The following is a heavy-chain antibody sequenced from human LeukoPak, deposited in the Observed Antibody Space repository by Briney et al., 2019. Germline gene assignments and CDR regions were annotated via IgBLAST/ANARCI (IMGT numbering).Heavy chain of an antibody. V-gene: IGHV3-74*01. CDR2: IKSDGSTT. CDR1: GFTFSNYW. J-gene: IGHJ4*02. D-gene: IGHD2-15*01. CDR3: ARGQDI. Sequence: GGSLRLSCAASGFTFSNYWMHWVRQAPGKGLVWVSRIKSDGSTTNYADSVKGRFTISRDNAKNTLYLQMNSLRAEDTAVYYCARGQDIRGQGTLVTVSS.